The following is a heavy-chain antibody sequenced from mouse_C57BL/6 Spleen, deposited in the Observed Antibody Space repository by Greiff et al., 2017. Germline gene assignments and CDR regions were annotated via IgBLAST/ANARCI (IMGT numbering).Heavy chain of an antibody. CDR3: ARLLRDYAMDY. J-gene: IGHJ4*01. CDR1: GYAFSSSW. V-gene: IGHV1-82*01. Sequence: VQLQQSGPELVKPGASVKISCKASGYAFSSSWMNWVKQRPGKGLEWIGRIYPGDGDTNYNGKFKGKATLTADKSSSTAYIQLSSLTSEDSAVYFCARLLRDYAMDYWGQGTSVTVSS. CDR2: IYPGDGDT.